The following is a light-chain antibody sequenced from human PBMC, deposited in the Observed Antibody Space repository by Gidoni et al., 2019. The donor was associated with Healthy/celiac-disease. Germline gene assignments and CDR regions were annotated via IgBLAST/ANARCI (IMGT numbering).Light chain of an antibody. CDR3: QQYGSSPS. J-gene: IGKJ4*01. CDR2: GAS. CDR1: QSVSSSY. Sequence: EIVLTQSPGTLSLSPGERATLSCRASQSVSSSYLAWYQQKPGQAPRLLIYGASSRATGIPDRFSGSGSGTDFTLTISRLDPEDFAVYYCQQYGSSPSFGGXTKVEIK. V-gene: IGKV3-20*01.